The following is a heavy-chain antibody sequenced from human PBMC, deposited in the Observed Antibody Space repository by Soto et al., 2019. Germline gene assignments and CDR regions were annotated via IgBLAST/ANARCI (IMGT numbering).Heavy chain of an antibody. Sequence: SETLSLTCTVSGGSISSYYWSWIRQPPGRGLEWIGYIYYSGSTNYNPSLKSRVTISVDTSKNQFSLKLSSVTAADTAVYYCARVQSNWFDPWGQGTLVTVSS. CDR2: IYYSGST. V-gene: IGHV4-59*01. CDR1: GGSISSYY. J-gene: IGHJ5*02. CDR3: ARVQSNWFDP.